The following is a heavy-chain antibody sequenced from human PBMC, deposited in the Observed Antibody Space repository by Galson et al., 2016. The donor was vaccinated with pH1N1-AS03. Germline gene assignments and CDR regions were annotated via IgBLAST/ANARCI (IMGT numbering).Heavy chain of an antibody. Sequence: SVKVSCKASGYTFAHYYIHWVRQAPGQRLEWMGWINTGNANTKYSEDFQGRVTFTRDTSASTVYMELSSLRSEDMAVFYCARAGLASYGMDVWGQGTTVIVSS. J-gene: IGHJ6*02. D-gene: IGHD3/OR15-3a*01. CDR1: GYTFAHYY. V-gene: IGHV1-3*03. CDR2: INTGNANT. CDR3: ARAGLASYGMDV.